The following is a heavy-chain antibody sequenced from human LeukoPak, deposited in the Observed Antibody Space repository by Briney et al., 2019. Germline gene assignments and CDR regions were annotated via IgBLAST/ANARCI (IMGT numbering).Heavy chain of an antibody. Sequence: SETLSLTCTVSGGSISGYYWNWIRQPAGKGLEWIGRIYASGSTDYNPSLNSRVTMSVDTSKNQFSLKVSSVTAADTAVYYCARGTDYSSSWVDYWGQGALVTVSS. CDR1: GGSISGYY. V-gene: IGHV4-4*07. J-gene: IGHJ4*02. CDR2: IYASGST. CDR3: ARGTDYSSSWVDY. D-gene: IGHD6-13*01.